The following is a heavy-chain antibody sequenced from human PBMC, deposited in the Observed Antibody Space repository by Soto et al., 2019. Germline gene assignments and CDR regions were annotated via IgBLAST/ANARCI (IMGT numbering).Heavy chain of an antibody. V-gene: IGHV3-NL1*01. J-gene: IGHJ4*02. CDR3: ARDGSRADIVARRILGY. CDR2: IYSGGST. CDR1: GFTFSSYG. Sequence: QVQLVESGGGVVQPGRSLRLSCAASGFTFSSYGMHWVRQAPGKGLEWVSVIYSGGSTYYADSVKGRFTISRDNSKNTLYLQMNSLRAEDTAVYYCARDGSRADIVARRILGYWGQGTLVTVSS. D-gene: IGHD5-12*01.